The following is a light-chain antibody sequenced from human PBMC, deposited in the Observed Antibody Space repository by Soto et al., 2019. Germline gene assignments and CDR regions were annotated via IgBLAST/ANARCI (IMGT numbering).Light chain of an antibody. CDR1: QSVSSN. V-gene: IGKV3-11*01. CDR2: GAS. J-gene: IGKJ4*01. Sequence: EIVMTQSPSTLSVSPGERATLSCRASQSVSSNLAWYQHKPGQAPRLLIYGASNRATGIPARFSGSGSGTDFTLTISSLEPEDFAVYYCQQRSNWPPSLTFGGGTKVDIK. CDR3: QQRSNWPPSLT.